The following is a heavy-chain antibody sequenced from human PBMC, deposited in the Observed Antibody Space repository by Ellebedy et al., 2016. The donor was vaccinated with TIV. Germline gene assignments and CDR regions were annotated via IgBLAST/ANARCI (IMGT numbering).Heavy chain of an antibody. CDR3: ARDQWLGRAYYFDY. J-gene: IGHJ4*02. V-gene: IGHV3-7*01. Sequence: GESLKISCAASGFTFRNYWMSWVRQAPGKGLEWVANIKQDASEKYYVDSVKGRFSISRDNGKNSIFLQMHSLRDEDTAVYYCARDQWLGRAYYFDYWGQGTLLTVSS. CDR2: IKQDASEK. D-gene: IGHD6-19*01. CDR1: GFTFRNYW.